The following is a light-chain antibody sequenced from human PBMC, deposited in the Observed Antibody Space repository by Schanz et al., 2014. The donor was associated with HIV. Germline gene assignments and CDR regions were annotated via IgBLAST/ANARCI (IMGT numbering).Light chain of an antibody. V-gene: IGLV1-40*01. J-gene: IGLJ3*02. CDR1: SSNIGAGYD. CDR3: QSYDSSLSVPWV. Sequence: QSVLTQPPSVSGAPGQRVTISCTGSSSNIGAGYDVHWYQQLPGTAPKLLIYGNSNRPSGVPDRFSGFKSDTSASLAITGLQAEDEAEYYCQSYDSSLSVPWVFGGGTKLTVL. CDR2: GNS.